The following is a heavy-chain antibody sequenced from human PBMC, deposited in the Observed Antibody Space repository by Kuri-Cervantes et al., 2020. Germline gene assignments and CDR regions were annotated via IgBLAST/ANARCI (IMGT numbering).Heavy chain of an antibody. CDR2: ISYDGSNK. J-gene: IGHJ1*01. Sequence: GGSLRLSCAASGFTFSSYAMHWVRQAPGKGLEWVAVISYDGSNKYYADSVKGRFTISRDNSKNTLYLQMNSLRAEDTAVYYCARGSKNAWGLLIGGYFQHWGQGTLVTVSS. CDR1: GFTFSSYA. V-gene: IGHV3-30-3*01. D-gene: IGHD1-26*01. CDR3: ARGSKNAWGLLIGGYFQH.